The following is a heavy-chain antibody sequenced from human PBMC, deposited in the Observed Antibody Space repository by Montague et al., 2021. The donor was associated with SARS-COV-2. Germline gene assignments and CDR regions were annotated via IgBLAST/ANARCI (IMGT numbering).Heavy chain of an antibody. J-gene: IGHJ4*02. CDR2: TYYRSKWYN. CDR3: ARIPVGRKYYFDF. V-gene: IGHV6-1*01. CDR1: GDSVSSNIAT. D-gene: IGHD2-2*01. Sequence: CAISGDSVSSNIATWNWIRQSPSRGLEWLGRTYYRSKWYNDYAESVKSRIAIDPDTSKHQFSLHLNSVTPEDTAVYYCARIPVGRKYYFDFWGQGTLVTVSP.